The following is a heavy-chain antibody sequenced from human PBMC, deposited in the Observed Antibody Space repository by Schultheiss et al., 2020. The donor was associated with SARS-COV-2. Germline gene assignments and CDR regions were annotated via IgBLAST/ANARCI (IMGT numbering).Heavy chain of an antibody. CDR1: GYSFTSYW. J-gene: IGHJ3*02. CDR2: IYPGDSDT. Sequence: GESLKISCKGSGYSFTSYWIGWVRQMPGKGLEWMGIIYPGDSDTRYSPSFQGQVTISADKSISTAYLQWSSLKASDTAMYYCARQGNDIQLWLKFDIWGQGTMVTVSS. V-gene: IGHV5-51*01. D-gene: IGHD5-18*01. CDR3: ARQGNDIQLWLKFDI.